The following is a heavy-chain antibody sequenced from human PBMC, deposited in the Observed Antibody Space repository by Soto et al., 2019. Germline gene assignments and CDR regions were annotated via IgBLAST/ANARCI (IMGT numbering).Heavy chain of an antibody. CDR1: GFTFSSYW. D-gene: IGHD3-10*01. CDR2: IKQDGSEK. V-gene: IGHV3-7*05. CDR3: ARDRRGETRYYYYYGMDV. J-gene: IGHJ6*02. Sequence: EVQLVESGGGLVQPGGSLRLSCAASGFTFSSYWMSWVRQAPGKGLEWVANIKQDGSEKYYVDSVKGRFTISRDNAKNSLYLQMNSLRAEDTAVYYCARDRRGETRYYYYYGMDVWGQGTTVTVSS.